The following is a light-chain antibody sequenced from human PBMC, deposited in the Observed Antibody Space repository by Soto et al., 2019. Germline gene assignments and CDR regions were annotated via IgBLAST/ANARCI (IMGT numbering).Light chain of an antibody. CDR2: DAS. CDR3: QQYDSRPHT. V-gene: IGKV3-15*01. Sequence: EIVMTQSPGTLSVSPGERATLSCRASQSIRTTLAWYQLKPGQSPRLLIFDASTTATGIPARFSGTGSGTEFTLTISSLQSEDFAVYYCQQYDSRPHTFGQGTNVEIK. CDR1: QSIRTT. J-gene: IGKJ1*01.